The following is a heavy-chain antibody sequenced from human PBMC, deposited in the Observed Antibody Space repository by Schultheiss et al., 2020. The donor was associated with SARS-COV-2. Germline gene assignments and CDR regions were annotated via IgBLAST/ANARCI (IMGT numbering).Heavy chain of an antibody. CDR2: IVVGSGNT. D-gene: IGHD3-3*01. J-gene: IGHJ6*02. CDR3: AKDMGPIFGVALGGMDV. Sequence: SVKVSCKASGFTFTSSAVKWVRQARGQRLEWIGWIVVGSGNTNYAQKFQGRVTMTTDTSTSTAYMELRSLRSDDTAVYYCAKDMGPIFGVALGGMDVWGQGTTVTVSS. CDR1: GFTFTSSA. V-gene: IGHV1-58*01.